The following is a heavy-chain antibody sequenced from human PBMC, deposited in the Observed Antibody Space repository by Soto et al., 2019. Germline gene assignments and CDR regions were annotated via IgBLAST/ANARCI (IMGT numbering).Heavy chain of an antibody. Sequence: QSLSLTCAISGGSVSSNTASWNWIRQSPSRGLEWLGRTYFRSKWYNDYAVSVKSRIIINPDTSNNQFSLQLNSVTPEDTAVYFCAKGDNLGPKTGYAFDPWGQGIMVTVSS. V-gene: IGHV6-1*01. CDR2: TYFRSKWYN. D-gene: IGHD5-12*01. J-gene: IGHJ5*02. CDR1: GGSVSSNTAS. CDR3: AKGDNLGPKTGYAFDP.